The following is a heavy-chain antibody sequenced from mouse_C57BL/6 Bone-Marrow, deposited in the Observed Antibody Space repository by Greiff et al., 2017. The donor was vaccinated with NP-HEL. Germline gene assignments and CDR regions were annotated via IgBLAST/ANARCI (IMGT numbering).Heavy chain of an antibody. CDR1: GFNIKDDY. CDR3: TTRDYSNVAWFAY. D-gene: IGHD2-5*01. CDR2: IDPENGDT. V-gene: IGHV14-4*01. J-gene: IGHJ3*01. Sequence: EVQLQQSGAELVRPGASVKLSCTASGFNIKDDYMHWVKQRPEQGLEWIGWIDPENGDTEYASKFQGKATITADTSSNTAYLQLSSLTSEDTSVYYCTTRDYSNVAWFAYWGQGTLVTVSA.